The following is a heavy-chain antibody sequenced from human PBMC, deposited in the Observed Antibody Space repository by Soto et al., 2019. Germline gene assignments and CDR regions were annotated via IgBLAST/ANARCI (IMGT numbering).Heavy chain of an antibody. D-gene: IGHD6-13*01. J-gene: IGHJ4*02. V-gene: IGHV3-23*01. CDR2: ISGSGGST. CDR1: GFTFSSYA. CDR3: AKDESSSWYWYAVY. Sequence: PGGSLRLSCAASGFTFSSYAMSWVRQAPGKGLEWVSAISGSGGSTYYADSVKGRFTISRDNSKNTLYLQMNSLRAEDTAVYYCAKDESSSWYWYAVYWGQGTLVTVSS.